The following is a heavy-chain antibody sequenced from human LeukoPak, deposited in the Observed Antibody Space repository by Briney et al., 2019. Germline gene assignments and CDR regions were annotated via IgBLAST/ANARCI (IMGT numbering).Heavy chain of an antibody. D-gene: IGHD6-19*01. Sequence: GGSLRLSCAASGFSFSNYGIHWVRQAPGKGLEWVALVWYDGRKNYYADSVKGRFTISRDNSKNTLYLQMNSLRAEDTAVYYCAKDLWGSSGAYYFDYWGQGTLVTVSS. J-gene: IGHJ4*02. CDR1: GFSFSNYG. CDR3: AKDLWGSSGAYYFDY. CDR2: VWYDGRKN. V-gene: IGHV3-33*06.